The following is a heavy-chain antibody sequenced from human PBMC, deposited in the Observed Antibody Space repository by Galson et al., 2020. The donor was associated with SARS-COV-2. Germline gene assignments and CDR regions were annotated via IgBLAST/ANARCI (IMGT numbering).Heavy chain of an antibody. D-gene: IGHD3-10*01. CDR2: IYYRGIT. CDR3: ARDVPLSMARGALNWFDP. J-gene: IGHJ5*02. Sequence: SETLSLTCNVSGGSITDNMEFWARIRHPPGKGLEWIGSIYYRGITYSNPSLESRITISVDTSKNQFSLKLKSVTAADTAVYYCARDVPLSMARGALNWFDPWGQGTLVNVSS. V-gene: IGHV4-39*07. CDR1: GGSITDNMEF.